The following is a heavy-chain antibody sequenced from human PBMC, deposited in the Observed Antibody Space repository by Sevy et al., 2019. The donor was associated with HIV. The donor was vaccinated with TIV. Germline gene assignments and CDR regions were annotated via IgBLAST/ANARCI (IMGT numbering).Heavy chain of an antibody. Sequence: ASVKVSCKASGYTFTSYGISWVRQAPGQGLEWMGWISAYNGNTNYAQKLQGRVTMTTDTSTSTAYMELRSLRSDDTAVYYCARDLAYCGGDCYSKAFDIWGQGTMVTVSS. CDR1: GYTFTSYG. V-gene: IGHV1-18*01. J-gene: IGHJ3*02. CDR3: ARDLAYCGGDCYSKAFDI. D-gene: IGHD2-21*02. CDR2: ISAYNGNT.